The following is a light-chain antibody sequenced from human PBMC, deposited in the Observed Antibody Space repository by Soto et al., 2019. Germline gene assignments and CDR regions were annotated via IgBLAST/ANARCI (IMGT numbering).Light chain of an antibody. CDR1: SSDIGGYYY. CDR2: EVT. J-gene: IGLJ2*01. V-gene: IGLV2-8*01. CDR3: SSYGGSNNLL. Sequence: QSALTQPPSASGSPGQSVTISCTGTSSDIGGYYYVSWYQQHPGKALKLILYEVTKRPSGVPDRFSGSKSGNTASLTVSGLQAEDEAEYYCSSYGGSNNLLFGGGTKLTVL.